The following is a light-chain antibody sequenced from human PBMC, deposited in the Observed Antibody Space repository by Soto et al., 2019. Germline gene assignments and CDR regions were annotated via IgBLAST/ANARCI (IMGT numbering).Light chain of an antibody. J-gene: IGKJ1*01. CDR3: QQYRSAPWT. V-gene: IGKV3-20*01. CDR1: QSFNSRY. Sequence: EIVLAQSPGTLSLSPGDIATLSCRASQSFNSRYLAWFQQRPGQAPRLLIYATSSRAADIPDRFSGSGSGTDLTLTLTRLEPDDFVVYYCQQYRSAPWTFGQGTKVEIK. CDR2: ATS.